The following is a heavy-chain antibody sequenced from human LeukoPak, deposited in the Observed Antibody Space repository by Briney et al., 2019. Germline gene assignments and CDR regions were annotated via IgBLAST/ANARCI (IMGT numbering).Heavy chain of an antibody. CDR3: AKDVSGSIDS. V-gene: IGHV3-43*02. Sequence: SGGSLRLSCAASGFIFSDYNMHWVRQVPGKGLEWVSIISGDGGRTSYADSVKGRVTISRDNSKNSLYLQMNSLRTGDTAFYYCAKDVSGSIDSWGQGTLVTVSS. J-gene: IGHJ4*02. D-gene: IGHD5/OR15-5a*01. CDR1: GFIFSDYN. CDR2: ISGDGGRT.